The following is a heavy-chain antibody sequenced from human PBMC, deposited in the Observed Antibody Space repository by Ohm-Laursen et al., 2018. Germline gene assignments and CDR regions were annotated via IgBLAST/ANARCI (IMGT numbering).Heavy chain of an antibody. D-gene: IGHD1-20*01. Sequence: SVKVSCKASGYTFTSYDINWVRQATGQGLEWMGWMNPNSGNTGYAQKLQGRVTMTTDTSTSTAYMELRSLRSDDTAVYYCARDDNWNPFDYWGQGTLVTVSS. CDR3: ARDDNWNPFDY. CDR2: MNPNSGNT. CDR1: GYTFTSYD. V-gene: IGHV1-8*01. J-gene: IGHJ4*02.